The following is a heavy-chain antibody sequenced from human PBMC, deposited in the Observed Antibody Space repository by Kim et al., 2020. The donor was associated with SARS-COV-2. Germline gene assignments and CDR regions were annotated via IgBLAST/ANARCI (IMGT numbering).Heavy chain of an antibody. Sequence: DSVKGRFTISRDNSKNTLYLQMNSLRAEDTAVYYCAKGYPYYYDSPPPAIWGQGTMVTVSS. D-gene: IGHD3-22*01. V-gene: IGHV3-23*01. J-gene: IGHJ3*02. CDR3: AKGYPYYYDSPPPAI.